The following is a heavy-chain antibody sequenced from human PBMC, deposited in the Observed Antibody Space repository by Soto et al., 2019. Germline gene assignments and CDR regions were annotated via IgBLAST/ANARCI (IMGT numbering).Heavy chain of an antibody. CDR2: IYYSGSS. J-gene: IGHJ4*02. CDR3: ASLARPGYSSDWSFDY. CDR1: GDPLSSSRYY. V-gene: IGHV4-39*01. Sequence: QLQLQESGPGLVKPSETLSLTCTVSGDPLSSSRYYWGWIRQPPGKGLEWIGNIYYSGSSYYNPSLKSRVTVSVDTSRNQFSLKLSSVTAADTAVYYCASLARPGYSSDWSFDYWGQGTQVAVSS. D-gene: IGHD6-19*01.